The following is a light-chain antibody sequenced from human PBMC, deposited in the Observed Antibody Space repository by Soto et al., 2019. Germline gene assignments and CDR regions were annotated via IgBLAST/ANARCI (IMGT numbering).Light chain of an antibody. J-gene: IGLJ3*02. CDR1: TSNIGSQT. CDR3: AAWDGNLKGWL. Sequence: QSVLTQPPSASGTPGQRVTISCSGDTSNIGSQTVNWYQQFPGTAPRLLVYSDDQWPSGVPDRFSGSKSGTSASLAINGLQSEDEATYYCAAWDGNLKGWLFGGGTKL. CDR2: SDD. V-gene: IGLV1-44*01.